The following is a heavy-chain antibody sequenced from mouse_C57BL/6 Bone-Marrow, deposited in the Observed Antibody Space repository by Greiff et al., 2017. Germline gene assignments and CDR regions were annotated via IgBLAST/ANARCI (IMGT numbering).Heavy chain of an antibody. CDR2: INPGSGGT. J-gene: IGHJ4*01. CDR1: GYAFTNYL. Sequence: QVQLQQSGAELVRPGTSVKVSCKASGYAFTNYLIEWVKQRPGQGLEWIGVINPGSGGTNYNEKFKGKATLTADKSSSTAYMQLSSLTSEDSAVYFCARGIYDGYYPYAMDYWGQGTSVTVSS. D-gene: IGHD2-3*01. V-gene: IGHV1-54*01. CDR3: ARGIYDGYYPYAMDY.